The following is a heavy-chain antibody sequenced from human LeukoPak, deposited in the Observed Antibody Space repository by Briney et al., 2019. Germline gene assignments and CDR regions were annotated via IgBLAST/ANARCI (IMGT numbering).Heavy chain of an antibody. CDR2: INEEGSEK. CDR3: ARVRDYDGYFDY. CDR1: EFTFSSYW. Sequence: PGGSLRLSCAASEFTFSSYWMSWVRQAPGKGLEWVANINEEGSEKEYVDSVKGRFTISRDNAKNSVYQQMNSLRAEDTAVYYCARVRDYDGYFDYWGQGTLVTVSS. V-gene: IGHV3-7*01. J-gene: IGHJ4*02. D-gene: IGHD3-22*01.